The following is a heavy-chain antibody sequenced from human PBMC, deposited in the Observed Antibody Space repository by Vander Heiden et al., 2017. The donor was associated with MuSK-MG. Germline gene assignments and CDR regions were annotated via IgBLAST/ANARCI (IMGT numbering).Heavy chain of an antibody. V-gene: IGHV3-49*03. J-gene: IGHJ2*01. Sequence: VQLVASGGGLVQPGRSLRLSCTASGSTFADYALSWFRPAPGSGLQRGGFISSNANGGTTDYAATVKGRSTISRDDSKSIAYLQMNSLKTEDTAVYYCTKDLRPVRGTSYWYFDLWGRGTLVTVSS. D-gene: IGHD3-10*01. CDR1: GSTFADYA. CDR3: TKDLRPVRGTSYWYFDL. CDR2: ISSNANGGTT.